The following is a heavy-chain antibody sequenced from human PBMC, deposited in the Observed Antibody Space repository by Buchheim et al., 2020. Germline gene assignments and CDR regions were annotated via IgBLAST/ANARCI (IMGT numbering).Heavy chain of an antibody. CDR3: AKDLYDFWSGYYINPFDY. CDR2: IGGSDSGA. J-gene: IGHJ4*02. V-gene: IGHV3-23*01. Sequence: EVQLLESGGGLVQSGGSLRLSCAASGFTFNSYGMSWVRQAPGKGLEWVSTIGGSDSGAYYADSVKGRFTISRDKSADIVYLQMNSLRADDTAIYYCAKDLYDFWSGYYINPFDYWGQGTL. CDR1: GFTFNSYG. D-gene: IGHD3-3*01.